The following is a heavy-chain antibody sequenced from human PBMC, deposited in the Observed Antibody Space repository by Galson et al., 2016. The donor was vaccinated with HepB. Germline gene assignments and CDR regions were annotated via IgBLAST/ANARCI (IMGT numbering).Heavy chain of an antibody. Sequence: SLRLSCAVSGFTFSSYAMHWVRQAPGKGLEWVAVTDGANKYYAASVKGRFTISRDDSKSTLYLQMDSLRAEDTAVYYCATDPIVGVPDYFDYWGQGTLVTVSS. D-gene: IGHD1-26*01. CDR1: GFTFSSYA. J-gene: IGHJ4*02. CDR3: ATDPIVGVPDYFDY. CDR2: TDGANK. V-gene: IGHV3-30-3*01.